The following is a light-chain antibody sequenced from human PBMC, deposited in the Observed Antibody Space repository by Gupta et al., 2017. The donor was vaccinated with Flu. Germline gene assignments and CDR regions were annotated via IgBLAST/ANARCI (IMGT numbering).Light chain of an antibody. V-gene: IGLV1-44*01. CDR3: AAWDDSLNGPV. Sequence: QSVLTKPPAASGTPGQRVTISCSGSSSNIGSNTINWYHQLPGTAPKLLIFSNNQRPSGVPDRFSGSKSGTSASLAISGLQSEDEADYYCAAWDDSLNGPVFGGGTKLTVL. J-gene: IGLJ3*02. CDR1: SSNIGSNT. CDR2: SNN.